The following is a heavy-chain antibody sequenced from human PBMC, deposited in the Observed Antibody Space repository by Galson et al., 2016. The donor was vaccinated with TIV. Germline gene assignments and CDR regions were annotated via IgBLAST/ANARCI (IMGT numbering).Heavy chain of an antibody. CDR1: GFTFGGYP. CDR3: ARTLNSYSFDY. CDR2: ISYDGTT. V-gene: IGHV3-30-3*01. Sequence: SLRLSCAASGFTFGGYPMNWVRQAPGKGLEWVAVISYDGTTEADSVKGRFTISRDKSKNTLYLQMNSLRVDDTAVYYCARTLNSYSFDYWGQGTLVTVSS. J-gene: IGHJ4*02.